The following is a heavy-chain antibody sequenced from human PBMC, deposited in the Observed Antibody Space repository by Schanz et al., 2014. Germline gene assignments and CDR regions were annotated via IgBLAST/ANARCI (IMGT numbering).Heavy chain of an antibody. CDR3: ARDAADFYGYLTEVDY. D-gene: IGHD3-9*01. CDR2: INTDNGNT. Sequence: QVQLVQSGAEVKKPGASVKVSCKASGYTFTSYAISWVRQAPGQGLEWMGWINTDNGNTKYPQKLRVRVTMTTDTSKSTAYMELMSLTAEDTDVYACARDAADFYGYLTEVDYWGKGTLVTVSS. V-gene: IGHV1-18*01. J-gene: IGHJ4*02. CDR1: GYTFTSYA.